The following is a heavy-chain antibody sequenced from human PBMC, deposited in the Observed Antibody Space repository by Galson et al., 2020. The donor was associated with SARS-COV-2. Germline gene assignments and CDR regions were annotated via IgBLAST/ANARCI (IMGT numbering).Heavy chain of an antibody. CDR1: GGSISSGGYS. Sequence: SETLSLTCAVPGGSISSGGYSWSWIRQPPGTGLEWIGYIYYSGSTYYNPSLKSRVTISVDTSKNQFSLKLSSVTAADTAVYYCARGDLPDAFDIWGQGTMVTVSS. CDR2: IYYSGST. CDR3: ARGDLPDAFDI. V-gene: IGHV4-30-4*07. J-gene: IGHJ3*02.